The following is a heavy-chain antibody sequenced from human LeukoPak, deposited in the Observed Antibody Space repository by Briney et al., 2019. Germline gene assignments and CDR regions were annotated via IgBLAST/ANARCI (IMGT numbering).Heavy chain of an antibody. V-gene: IGHV3-23*01. J-gene: IGHJ3*02. CDR1: AFTFDNYI. CDR2: LSDSGSIT. Sequence: PGGSLRLSCVPSAFTFDNYIMTWVPQSAGEGVDCVLGLSDSGSITYYADSVKGRFSLSRDNSKNTLYLQMNSLRAEDTAVYYCAKGRYYTSSPDAFDIWGQGTMVTVSS. CDR3: AKGRYYTSSPDAFDI. D-gene: IGHD6-6*01.